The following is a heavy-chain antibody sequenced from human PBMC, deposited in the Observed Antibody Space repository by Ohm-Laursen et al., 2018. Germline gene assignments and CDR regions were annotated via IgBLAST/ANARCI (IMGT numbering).Heavy chain of an antibody. Sequence: SLRLSCAASGFTFDDYAMHWVRQAPGKGLEWDSGITWNSGNIGYADSVKGRFTISRDNAKNSLYLQMNSLRAEDTALYYCAKDIVSYDNGHGMDVWGQGTTVTVSS. V-gene: IGHV3-9*01. CDR2: ITWNSGNI. CDR3: AKDIVSYDNGHGMDV. D-gene: IGHD3-22*01. CDR1: GFTFDDYA. J-gene: IGHJ6*02.